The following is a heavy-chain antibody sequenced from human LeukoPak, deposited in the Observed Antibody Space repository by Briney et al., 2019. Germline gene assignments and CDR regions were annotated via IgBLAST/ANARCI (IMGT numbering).Heavy chain of an antibody. CDR1: GFTFSRYW. V-gene: IGHV3-7*01. Sequence: PGGSLRLSCVASGFTFSRYWMSWVRQAPGKGLEWVANIKLDGSEKYYVDSVKGRFTISRDNAKNSLYLQMNSLRAEDTAAYYCAKDGGYYDILTGSRTRNAFDIWGQGTMVTVSS. CDR2: IKLDGSEK. J-gene: IGHJ3*02. D-gene: IGHD3-9*01. CDR3: AKDGGYYDILTGSRTRNAFDI.